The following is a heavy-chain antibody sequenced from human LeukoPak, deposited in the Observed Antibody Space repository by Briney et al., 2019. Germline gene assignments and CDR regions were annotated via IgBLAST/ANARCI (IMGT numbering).Heavy chain of an antibody. Sequence: PGGPLRLSCAASGFTFSIYTMNWVRQAPGKGLEWVSIINYNGDNKYYADSVQGRFTISRDNSKNTVYLQMNSLRAEDTAIYYCAKDGHCPGALCPTQIAVAGYNDNWGQGTLVTVSS. V-gene: IGHV3-23*01. D-gene: IGHD6-19*01. CDR2: INYNGDNK. CDR3: AKDGHCPGALCPTQIAVAGYNDN. CDR1: GFTFSIYT. J-gene: IGHJ4*02.